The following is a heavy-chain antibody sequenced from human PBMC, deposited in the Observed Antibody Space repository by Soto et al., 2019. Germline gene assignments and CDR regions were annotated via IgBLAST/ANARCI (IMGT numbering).Heavy chain of an antibody. CDR3: ARHASRGYRSSWYFED. Sequence: SETLSLTCNVSGGSVSSSSYYWGWIRQAPGKGLEWIVSTYYSAGTYYNPSLKSRITTSMDASKNQFSLTVTSVTAADTAIYYCARHASRGYRSSWYFEDWGQGTPVTVS. CDR1: GGSVSSSSYY. CDR2: TYYSAGT. J-gene: IGHJ4*02. V-gene: IGHV4-39*01. D-gene: IGHD6-13*01.